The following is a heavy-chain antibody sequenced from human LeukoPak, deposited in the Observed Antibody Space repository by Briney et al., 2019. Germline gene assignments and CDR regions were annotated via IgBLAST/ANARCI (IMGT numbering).Heavy chain of an antibody. V-gene: IGHV5-51*01. CDR3: ARTITGSSAPWGY. D-gene: IGHD5-12*01. CDR1: GYNFASSW. Sequence: GESLKISCKASGYNFASSWIGWVRQMPGKGLEWMGIIYPGDSDTRYSPSFQGQVTISADKSISTAYLQWSSLKASDTAMYYCARTITGSSAPWGYWGQGTLVTVSS. CDR2: IYPGDSDT. J-gene: IGHJ4*02.